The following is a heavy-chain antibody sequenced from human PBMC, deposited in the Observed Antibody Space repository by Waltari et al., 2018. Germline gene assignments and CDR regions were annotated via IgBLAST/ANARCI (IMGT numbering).Heavy chain of an antibody. CDR2: IWYDGSNK. CDR3: ARELVLRDVYYYGMDV. J-gene: IGHJ6*02. Sequence: QVQLVESGGGVVQPGRSLRLSCAASGFTFSSYGMHWVRQAPGKGLEGVAVIWYDGSNKDYADSVKGRVTISRDNSKNTLYLQMNSLRAEDTAVYYCARELVLRDVYYYGMDVWGQGTTVTVSS. CDR1: GFTFSSYG. V-gene: IGHV3-33*01. D-gene: IGHD3-3*01.